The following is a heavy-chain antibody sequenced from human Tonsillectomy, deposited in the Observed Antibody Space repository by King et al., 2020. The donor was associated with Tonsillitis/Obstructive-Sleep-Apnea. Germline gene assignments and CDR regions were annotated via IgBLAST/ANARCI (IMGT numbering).Heavy chain of an antibody. Sequence: VQLVESGGGVVQPGRSLRLSCAASGVTFSNYDMHWVRQAPGKGLEWVAVIWYDGSNKYYADSVKGRFTISRDNSKNTLYLQINSLRAEDTAVYFCARGRYCYSTSCYTVGYLHYWGQGTLVTVSS. V-gene: IGHV3-33*01. J-gene: IGHJ1*01. CDR2: IWYDGSNK. CDR3: ARGRYCYSTSCYTVGYLHY. CDR1: GVTFSNYD. D-gene: IGHD2-2*02.